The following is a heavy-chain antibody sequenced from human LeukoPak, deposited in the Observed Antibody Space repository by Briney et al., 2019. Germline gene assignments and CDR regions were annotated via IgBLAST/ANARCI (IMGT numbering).Heavy chain of an antibody. CDR1: GYTFTSYG. J-gene: IGHJ4*02. V-gene: IGHV1-18*01. CDR3: ARDGLRYNWNYDAFDY. D-gene: IGHD1-7*01. Sequence: ASVKVSCKASGYTFTSYGISWGRQAPGQGLEWMGWISAYNGNTNYAQKLQGRVTMTTDTSTSTAYMELRSLRSDDTAVYYCARDGLRYNWNYDAFDYWGQGTLVTVSS. CDR2: ISAYNGNT.